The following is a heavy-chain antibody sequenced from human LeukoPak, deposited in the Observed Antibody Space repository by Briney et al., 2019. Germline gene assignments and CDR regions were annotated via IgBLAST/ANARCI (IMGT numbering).Heavy chain of an antibody. J-gene: IGHJ3*02. Sequence: SETLSLTCTVSGGSISSSSYYWGWIRQPPGKGLEWIGYIYYSGSTNYNSFLKSRVTISVDTSKNQFSLNLSSVIAADTTVYYCARDLGYSGSYYESGAFDIWGQGTMVTVSS. D-gene: IGHD1-26*01. V-gene: IGHV4-61*01. CDR2: IYYSGST. CDR1: GGSISSSSYY. CDR3: ARDLGYSGSYYESGAFDI.